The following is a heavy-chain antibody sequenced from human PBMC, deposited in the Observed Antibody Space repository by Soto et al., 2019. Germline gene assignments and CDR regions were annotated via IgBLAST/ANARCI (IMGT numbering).Heavy chain of an antibody. CDR2: TYYRSKWYN. CDR3: ASFEYSSSGGWFGAFDI. CDR1: GDSFSSNSAA. V-gene: IGHV6-1*01. J-gene: IGHJ3*02. Sequence: PSQTLSLTCAISGDSFSSNSAAWNWIRQSPSRGLEWLGRTYYRSKWYNDYAVSVKSRITINPDTSKNQFSLKLSSVTAADTAVYYCASFEYSSSGGWFGAFDIWGQGTMVTVSS. D-gene: IGHD6-6*01.